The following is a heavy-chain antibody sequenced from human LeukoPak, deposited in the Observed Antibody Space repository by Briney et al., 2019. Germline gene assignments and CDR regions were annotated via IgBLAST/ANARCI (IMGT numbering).Heavy chain of an antibody. V-gene: IGHV3-7*01. J-gene: IGHJ5*02. CDR1: GFTFSSYW. CDR2: IKQDGSEK. CDR3: ARENNKVTAMVNWLDP. Sequence: GESLRLSCAASGFTFSSYWMSWVRQAPGKGLEWVANIKQDGSEKYYVDSVKGRFTISRDNAKNSLYLQMNSLRAEDTAVYYCARENNKVTAMVNWLDPWVQGTLVTVSS. D-gene: IGHD5-18*01.